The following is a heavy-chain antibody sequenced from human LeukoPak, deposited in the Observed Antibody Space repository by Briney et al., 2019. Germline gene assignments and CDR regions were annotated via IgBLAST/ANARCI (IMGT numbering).Heavy chain of an antibody. J-gene: IGHJ6*03. V-gene: IGHV1-18*01. D-gene: IGHD3-9*01. CDR2: ISAYNGNT. CDR1: GYTFTSYG. Sequence: ASVKVSCKASGYTFTSYGISWVRQAPGQGLEWMGWISAYNGNTNYAKKFQGRVTITADKSTSTAYMQLSSLRSEDTAVYYCARGASRRYFDWSHLYYYMDVWGKGTTVTVSS. CDR3: ARGASRRYFDWSHLYYYMDV.